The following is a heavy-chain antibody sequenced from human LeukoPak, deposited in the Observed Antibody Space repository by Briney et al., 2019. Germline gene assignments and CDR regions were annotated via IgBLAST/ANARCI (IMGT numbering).Heavy chain of an antibody. J-gene: IGHJ4*02. D-gene: IGHD5-12*01. V-gene: IGHV1-69*04. CDR3: ASETTMYFDY. CDR2: IIPILGIA. CDR1: GGTFSSYA. Sequence: ATVKVSCKASGGTFSSYAISWVRQAPGQGLEWMGRIIPILGIANYAQKFQGRVTITADKSTSTAYMELSSLRSEDTAVYYCASETTMYFDYWGQGTLVTVSS.